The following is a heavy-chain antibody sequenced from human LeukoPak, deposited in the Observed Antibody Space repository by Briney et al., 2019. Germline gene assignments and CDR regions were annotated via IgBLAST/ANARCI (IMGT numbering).Heavy chain of an antibody. D-gene: IGHD3-3*01. CDR1: GFTFSSYS. CDR3: ARDPALRFLEWLRSSYYYGMDV. J-gene: IGHJ6*02. CDR2: ISSSSSYI. V-gene: IGHV3-21*01. Sequence: GGSLRLSCAASGFTFSSYSMNWVRQAPGKGLEWVSSISSSSSYIYYADSVKGRFTISRDNAKNSLYLQMNSLRAEDTAVYYCARDPALRFLEWLRSSYYYGMDVWGQGTRSPSP.